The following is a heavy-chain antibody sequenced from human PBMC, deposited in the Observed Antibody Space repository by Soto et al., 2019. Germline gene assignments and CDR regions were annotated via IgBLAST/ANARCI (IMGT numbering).Heavy chain of an antibody. CDR2: INAGYGNT. CDR1: GYTFSSYA. Sequence: QVPLVQSGAEVRKPGASVKVSCKASGYTFSSYAMHWVRQAPGQRLEWMGWINAGYGNTKSSQKFQDRVTISRDTSASTAYMELTSLRSEDTAVYYCARDTGDGTFAFWGQGTLVTVSS. D-gene: IGHD7-27*01. J-gene: IGHJ4*02. CDR3: ARDTGDGTFAF. V-gene: IGHV1-3*01.